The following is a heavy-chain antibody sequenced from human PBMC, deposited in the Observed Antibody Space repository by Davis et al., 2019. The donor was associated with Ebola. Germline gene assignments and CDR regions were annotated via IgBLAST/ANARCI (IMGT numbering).Heavy chain of an antibody. CDR2: IIPIFGTA. Sequence: SVKVSCKASGGTFSSYAISWVRQAPGQGLEWMGGIIPIFGTANYAQKFQGRVTITADESTSTAYMELSSLRSEDTAVYYCAREPDWGLYYYYGMDVWGQGTTVTVSS. V-gene: IGHV1-69*13. J-gene: IGHJ6*02. CDR1: GGTFSSYA. D-gene: IGHD7-27*01. CDR3: AREPDWGLYYYYGMDV.